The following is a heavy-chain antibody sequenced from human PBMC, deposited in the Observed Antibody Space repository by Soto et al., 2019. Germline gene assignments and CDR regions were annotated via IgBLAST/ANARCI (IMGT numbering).Heavy chain of an antibody. CDR3: ASRYGSGYRAFAY. V-gene: IGHV1-69*02. Sequence: QVQLVQSGAEVKRPGSSVKVSCKASGDTFNFYSINWVRQAPGLGLEWMGRVNPIVSMSNYAQKFQGRVTMPADTSTSPAYMELSSLRSEDTGIYYCASRYGSGYRAFAYWGQGALVTVSS. J-gene: IGHJ4*02. CDR1: GDTFNFYS. D-gene: IGHD3-10*01. CDR2: VNPIVSMS.